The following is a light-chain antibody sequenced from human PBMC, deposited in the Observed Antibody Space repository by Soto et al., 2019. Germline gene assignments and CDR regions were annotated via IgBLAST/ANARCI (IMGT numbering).Light chain of an antibody. CDR1: SSDVGTYNY. CDR2: EVT. V-gene: IGLV2-14*01. CDR3: SSYTGSSTLYV. J-gene: IGLJ1*01. Sequence: QSVLTQPASVSGYPGQSITISCTGTSSDVGTYNYVSWYQQHPGKAPKVMIYEVTYRPSGVSNRYSGSKSGNTASLTISGLQAEDEAEYYCSSYTGSSTLYVFGTGTKVTVL.